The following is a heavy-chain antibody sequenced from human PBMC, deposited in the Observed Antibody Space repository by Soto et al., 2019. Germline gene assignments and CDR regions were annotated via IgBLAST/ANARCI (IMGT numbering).Heavy chain of an antibody. Sequence: PGGSLRLSCTASGFTFGDYAMSWFRQAPGKGLEWVGFIRSKAYGGTTEYAASEKGRFTISRDDSKSIAYLQMNSLKTEDTAVYYCTRDPNWNTKVHAFDIWGQGTMVTVSS. J-gene: IGHJ3*02. D-gene: IGHD1-20*01. V-gene: IGHV3-49*03. CDR3: TRDPNWNTKVHAFDI. CDR1: GFTFGDYA. CDR2: IRSKAYGGTT.